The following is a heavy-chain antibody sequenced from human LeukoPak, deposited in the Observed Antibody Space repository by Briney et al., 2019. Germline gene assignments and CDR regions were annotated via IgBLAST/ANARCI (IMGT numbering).Heavy chain of an antibody. CDR2: IYYSGGT. V-gene: IGHV4-30-4*08. Sequence: TFGDYAMSWVRQPPGKGLEWIGYIYYSGGTYYNPSLKSRVTISVDTSKNQFSLKLSSVTAADTAVYYCARASPGATFDYWGQGTLVTVSS. J-gene: IGHJ4*02. CDR1: TFGDYA. CDR3: ARASPGATFDY.